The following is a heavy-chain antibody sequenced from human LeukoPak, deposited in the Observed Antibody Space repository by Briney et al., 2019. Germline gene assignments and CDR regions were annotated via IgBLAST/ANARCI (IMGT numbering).Heavy chain of an antibody. CDR2: ISRSGSTK. CDR3: ARETFCTNTTCPIGDHFDY. D-gene: IGHD2-2*01. Sequence: PGGSLRLSCAASGFTFSDYNMRWIRQAPGKGLEWVSSISRSGSTKYYADSLKGRFTISRDNAKNSLYLQMNSLRAEDTAVYYCARETFCTNTTCPIGDHFDYWGQGTLVTVSS. CDR1: GFTFSDYN. V-gene: IGHV3-11*04. J-gene: IGHJ4*02.